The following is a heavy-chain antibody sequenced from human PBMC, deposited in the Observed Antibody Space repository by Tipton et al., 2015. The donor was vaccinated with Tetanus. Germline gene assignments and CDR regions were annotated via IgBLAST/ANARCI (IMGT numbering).Heavy chain of an antibody. V-gene: IGHV3-48*01. J-gene: IGHJ4*02. CDR3: ARGMAEASNCGGDCYSDY. CDR1: GFTLSRYT. Sequence: SLRLSCAASGFTLSRYTLNWVRQAPGKGLEWVSYISTTSNTIYYADSVRGRFTISRDNAKNLLYLQMISLRAEDTAVYSCARGMAEASNCGGDCYSDYWGQGTLVTVSS. D-gene: IGHD2-21*02. CDR2: ISTTSNTI.